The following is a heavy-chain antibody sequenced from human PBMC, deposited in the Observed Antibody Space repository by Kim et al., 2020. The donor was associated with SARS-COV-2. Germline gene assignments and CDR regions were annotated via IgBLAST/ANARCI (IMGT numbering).Heavy chain of an antibody. CDR3: TTSVGSSGWYDYYYYGMDV. Sequence: GRFTISRDDSKNTLYLQMNSLKTEDTAVYYCTTSVGSSGWYDYYYYGMDVWGQGTTVTVSS. V-gene: IGHV3-15*01. D-gene: IGHD6-19*01. J-gene: IGHJ6*02.